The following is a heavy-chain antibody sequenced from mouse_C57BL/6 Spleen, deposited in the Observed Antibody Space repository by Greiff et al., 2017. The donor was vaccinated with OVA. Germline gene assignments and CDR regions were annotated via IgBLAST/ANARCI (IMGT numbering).Heavy chain of an antibody. J-gene: IGHJ2*01. V-gene: IGHV3-6*01. CDR1: GYSITSGYY. Sequence: EVQLQESGPGLVKPSQSLSLTCSVTGYSITSGYYWNWIRQFPGNKLEWMGYISYDGSNNYNPSLKNRISITRDTSKNQFFLKLNSVTTEDTATYYCARNYDYGFDYWGQGTTRTVSS. CDR3: ARNYDYGFDY. CDR2: ISYDGSN. D-gene: IGHD2-4*01.